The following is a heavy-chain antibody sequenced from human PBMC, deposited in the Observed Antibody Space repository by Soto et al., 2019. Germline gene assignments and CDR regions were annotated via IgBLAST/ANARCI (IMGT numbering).Heavy chain of an antibody. V-gene: IGHV4-31*03. CDR1: GGSISSGGFY. Sequence: QVQLQQSGPGLVKPSQTLSLTCTVSGGSISSGGFYWSWIRQYPGKGLEWIGYIYHSGSTYYNPSLKSRLSMSIDTSKNQFSLKLSSVTAADTGLYVCARGGDSYTIFDYWGQGTRVTVSS. D-gene: IGHD5-18*01. J-gene: IGHJ4*02. CDR2: IYHSGST. CDR3: ARGGDSYTIFDY.